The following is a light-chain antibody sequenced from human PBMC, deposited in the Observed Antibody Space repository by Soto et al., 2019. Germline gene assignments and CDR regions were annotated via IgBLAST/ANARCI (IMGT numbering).Light chain of an antibody. CDR3: QQRSNWPRT. CDR1: QYINTR. Sequence: EVVLTQSPATLSSFPGDRVTLSCRASQYINTRLAWYQHRPGQAPRLLIYQTSIRAAGIPARFSGSGSGTDFTLTISSLEPEDFAVYYCQQRSNWPRTFGQGTKVDIK. J-gene: IGKJ1*01. CDR2: QTS. V-gene: IGKV3-11*01.